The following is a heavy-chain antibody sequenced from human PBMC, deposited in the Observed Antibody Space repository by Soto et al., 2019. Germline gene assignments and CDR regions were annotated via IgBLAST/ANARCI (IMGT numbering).Heavy chain of an antibody. CDR2: IHHRRNT. CDR1: GGSFSDFH. J-gene: IGHJ6*03. V-gene: IGHV4-34*01. CDR3: ARTHYSMDV. Sequence: QVQLQPWGAGLLKPSETLSLTCAVYGGSFSDFHWSWIRQPPGKGLEWIGEIHHRRNTNYNPSLRSRVTMSVDTSQNQFSPKMTSVTAADTAVYYCARTHYSMDVWDKGTTVTVSS.